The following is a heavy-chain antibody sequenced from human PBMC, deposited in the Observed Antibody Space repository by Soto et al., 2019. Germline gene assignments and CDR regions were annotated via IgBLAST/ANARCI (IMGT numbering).Heavy chain of an antibody. Sequence: QVQLVESGGGVVQPGRSLRLSCAASGFTCSSYAMHWVRQAPGKGLEWVAVISYDGSNKYYADSVKGRFTISRDNSKNTLYQQMNSLRAEDTAVYYCARDHRRIAVAGNFDYWGQGTLVTVSS. CDR2: ISYDGSNK. D-gene: IGHD6-19*01. J-gene: IGHJ4*02. CDR3: ARDHRRIAVAGNFDY. V-gene: IGHV3-30-3*01. CDR1: GFTCSSYA.